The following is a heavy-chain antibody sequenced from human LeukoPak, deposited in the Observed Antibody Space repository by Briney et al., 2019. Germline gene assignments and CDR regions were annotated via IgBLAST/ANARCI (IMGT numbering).Heavy chain of an antibody. D-gene: IGHD2-2*01. V-gene: IGHV3-7*01. CDR2: IKQDGSEK. J-gene: IGHJ6*03. CDR3: ARDLFVTHIGYCSSTSCLSYYYYMDV. CDR1: GFTFSSYW. Sequence: PGGSLRLSCAASGFTFSSYWMSWVRQAPGKGLEWVANIKQDGSEKYYVDSVKGRFTISRDNAKNSLYLQMNSLRAEDTAVYYCARDLFVTHIGYCSSTSCLSYYYYMDVWGKGTTVTVSS.